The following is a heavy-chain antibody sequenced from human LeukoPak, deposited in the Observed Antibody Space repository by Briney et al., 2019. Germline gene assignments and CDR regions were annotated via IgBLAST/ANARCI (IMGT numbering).Heavy chain of an antibody. CDR3: ARQRYYYDSSGYSSLDY. Sequence: GESLKISCKGSGYSFTSYWIGWVRQMPGKGLEWMGIIYPGDSDTRYSPSFQGQVTISADKSISTAYLQWSSLKASDTAMYYCARQRYYYDSSGYSSLDYWGQGTLVTVSS. J-gene: IGHJ4*02. CDR1: GYSFTSYW. CDR2: IYPGDSDT. D-gene: IGHD3-22*01. V-gene: IGHV5-51*01.